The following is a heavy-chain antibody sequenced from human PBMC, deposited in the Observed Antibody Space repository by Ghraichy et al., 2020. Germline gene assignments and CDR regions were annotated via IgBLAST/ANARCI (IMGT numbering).Heavy chain of an antibody. CDR2: INPNSGGT. J-gene: IGHJ5*02. CDR1: GYTFTGYY. V-gene: IGHV1-2*06. Sequence: ASVKVSCKASGYTFTGYYMHWVRQAPGQGLEWMGRINPNSGGTNYAQKFQGRVTMTRDTSISTAYMELSRLRSDDTAVYYCARDRLKNENWFDPWGQGTLVTVSS. CDR3: ARDRLKNENWFDP.